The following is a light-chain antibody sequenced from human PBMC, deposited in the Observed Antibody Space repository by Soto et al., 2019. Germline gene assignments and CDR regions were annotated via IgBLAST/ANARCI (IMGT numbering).Light chain of an antibody. J-gene: IGKJ4*01. CDR2: GAS. Sequence: EIVMTQSPATLSVSPGERATLSCRASQSVSDNLAWYQQKPGQAPRLLIYGASIRATGIPARFSGTGSGTEFTLTISSLQFEDFAVYYCQQYNNWPLTFGGGTKVEIK. V-gene: IGKV3-15*01. CDR1: QSVSDN. CDR3: QQYNNWPLT.